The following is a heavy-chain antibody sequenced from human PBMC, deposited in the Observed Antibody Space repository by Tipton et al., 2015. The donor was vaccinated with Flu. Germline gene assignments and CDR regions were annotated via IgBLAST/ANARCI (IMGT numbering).Heavy chain of an antibody. Sequence: SLRLSCAAFGFTFSSYELNWVRQAPGKGLEWVSYISSSGTTIYFADSVKGRFTISRDNAKNSLYLQMNSPRAEDTAVYYCARVWGYSYYFDYWGQGTLVTVSS. CDR3: ARVWGYSYYFDY. D-gene: IGHD3-16*01. J-gene: IGHJ4*02. CDR2: ISSSGTTI. V-gene: IGHV3-48*03. CDR1: GFTFSSYE.